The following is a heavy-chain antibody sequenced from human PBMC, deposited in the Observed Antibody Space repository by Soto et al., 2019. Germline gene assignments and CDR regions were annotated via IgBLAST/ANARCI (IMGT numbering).Heavy chain of an antibody. V-gene: IGHV3-72*01. CDR1: GFSFSDHY. J-gene: IGHJ6*04. CDR3: AREGFTVTTLVSFYYGRAV. D-gene: IGHD4-17*01. Sequence: GGSLRLSCAASGFSFSDHYMDWVRQAPGKGLEWVGRTRNKANSYTTEYAASVKGRFTISGDDSKNSLYLQMNSLKTEDTAVYYCAREGFTVTTLVSFYYGRAVGGKGTTVTVS. CDR2: TRNKANSYTT.